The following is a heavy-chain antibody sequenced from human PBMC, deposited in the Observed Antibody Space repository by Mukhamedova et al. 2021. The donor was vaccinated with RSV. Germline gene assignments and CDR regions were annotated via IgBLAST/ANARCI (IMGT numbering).Heavy chain of an antibody. CDR2: VSESGGRT. V-gene: IGHV3-23*01. Sequence: GKGLECVSAVSESGGRTYYADAVRGRFTISRDNSKNTLSLHMSSLRAEDTARYFCATGPLGYCATMTCHGYYYYMDVWGKGTTVTV. D-gene: IGHD2-15*01. J-gene: IGHJ6*03. CDR3: ATGPLGYCATMTCHGYYYYMDV.